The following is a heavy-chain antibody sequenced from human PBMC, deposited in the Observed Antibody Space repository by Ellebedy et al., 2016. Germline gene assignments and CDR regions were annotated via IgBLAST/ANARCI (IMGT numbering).Heavy chain of an antibody. V-gene: IGHV4-59*08. CDR2: IHHNVTS. CDR1: GGSISGYY. CDR3: ARLSEGDCGAHCYMFDS. Sequence: SETLSLTXTVSGGSISGYYCSWIRQLPGTGLEYIGFIHHNVTSNQNPTLKSRVSIPLDTSKNQFSLRLSSVTAEDTAVYYCARLSEGDCGAHCYMFDSWGQGSLVTVSS. J-gene: IGHJ5*01. D-gene: IGHD2-21*02.